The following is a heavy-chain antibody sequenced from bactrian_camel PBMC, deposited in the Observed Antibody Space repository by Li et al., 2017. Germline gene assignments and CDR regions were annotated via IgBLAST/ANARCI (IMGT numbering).Heavy chain of an antibody. CDR3: AARKVAGGSHFSLGRAPALRGDEYNC. D-gene: IGHD2*01. V-gene: IGHV3S53*01. Sequence: VQLVESGGGSVQAGGSLRLSCAASGDTYSSNCMGWFRQALGKEREAVAVVARDGSTTYSDSVEGRFTISRDNAQNTLYLQMDNLQPEDTAMYYCAARKVAGGSHFSLGRAPALRGDEYNCWGQGTQVTVS. CDR1: GDTYSSNC. J-gene: IGHJ4*01. CDR2: VARDGST.